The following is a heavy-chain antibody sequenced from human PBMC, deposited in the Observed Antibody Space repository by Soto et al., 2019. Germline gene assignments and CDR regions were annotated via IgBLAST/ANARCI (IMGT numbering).Heavy chain of an antibody. CDR1: GFTFSNYG. CDR3: TKGAEGGAYYGVDV. CDR2: TPYDGSHK. V-gene: IGHV3-30*18. Sequence: GSLRLSCAASGFTFSNYGMHWVRQAPGEGLEWVAVTPYDGSHKYYVDSVKGRFTISRDNSKNTLYLQMNSLRPEDTAVYYCTKGAEGGAYYGVDVWGQGTMVTVSS. D-gene: IGHD3-16*01. J-gene: IGHJ6*02.